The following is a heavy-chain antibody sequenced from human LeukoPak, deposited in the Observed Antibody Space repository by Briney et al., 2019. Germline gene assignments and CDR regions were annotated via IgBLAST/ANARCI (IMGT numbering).Heavy chain of an antibody. CDR1: GGSINLYY. Sequence: PSEALSLTCSVSGGSINLYYWSWIRQFPGRGLEWFGYIYYSGSTNYNPSLKSRVTISVDTSKNQFSLKLSSVTAADTAVYYCARAPYQLLGAFDYWGQGTLVTVSS. J-gene: IGHJ4*02. V-gene: IGHV4-59*01. CDR3: ARAPYQLLGAFDY. CDR2: IYYSGST. D-gene: IGHD2-2*01.